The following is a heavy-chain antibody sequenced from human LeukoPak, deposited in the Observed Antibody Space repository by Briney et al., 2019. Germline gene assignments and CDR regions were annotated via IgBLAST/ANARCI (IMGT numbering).Heavy chain of an antibody. V-gene: IGHV3-23*01. CDR1: GFTFRSYA. Sequence: RGSLRLSCVASGFTFRSYAMSWVRQAPGKGLEWVSAISTDAGYTYYADSVKGRFSISRDNSKNTVHLQMNSLRAEDTAIYYCAQQLGYCSSGSCYFTYWGQGTLVTVSS. CDR3: AQQLGYCSSGSCYFTY. J-gene: IGHJ4*02. CDR2: ISTDAGYT. D-gene: IGHD2-15*01.